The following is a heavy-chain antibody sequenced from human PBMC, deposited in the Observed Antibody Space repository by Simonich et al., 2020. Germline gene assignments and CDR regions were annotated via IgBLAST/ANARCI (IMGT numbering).Heavy chain of an antibody. D-gene: IGHD5-12*01. CDR3: ARDRSGYDQHHFDY. Sequence: QVQLVQSGAEVKKPGASVKVSCKASGYTFTGYYMHWVRQAPGQGLEWMGWTNPNRGDTNYAQKFQGRVTMPRDTSISTAYMELSRLRSDDTAVYYCARDRSGYDQHHFDYWGQGTLVTVSS. J-gene: IGHJ4*02. CDR2: TNPNRGDT. V-gene: IGHV1-2*02. CDR1: GYTFTGYY.